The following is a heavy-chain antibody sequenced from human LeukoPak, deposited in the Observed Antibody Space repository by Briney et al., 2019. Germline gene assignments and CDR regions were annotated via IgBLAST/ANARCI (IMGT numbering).Heavy chain of an antibody. CDR1: GGSFSGYY. CDR3: ARLWDSSSWRPKNY. CDR2: INHSGST. D-gene: IGHD6-13*01. J-gene: IGHJ4*02. V-gene: IGHV4-34*01. Sequence: SETLSLTCAVYGGSFSGYYWSWIRQPPGKGLEWIGEINHSGSTNYNPSLKSRVTISVDTSKNQFSLRLSSVTAADTAVYYSARLWDSSSWRPKNYWGQGTLVTVSS.